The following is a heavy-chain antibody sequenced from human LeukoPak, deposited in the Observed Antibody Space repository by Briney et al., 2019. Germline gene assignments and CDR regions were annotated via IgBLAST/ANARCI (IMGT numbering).Heavy chain of an antibody. CDR1: GFTFSSYE. CDR2: ISSSGSTI. Sequence: PGGSLRLSCAASGFTFSSYEMNWVRQAPGKGLEWVSYISSSGSTIYYADSVKGRFTISRDNAKNSLYLQMNSLRAEDTAVYYCARYCSGGRCYSGLDPWGQGALVTVSS. D-gene: IGHD2-15*01. V-gene: IGHV3-48*03. J-gene: IGHJ5*02. CDR3: ARYCSGGRCYSGLDP.